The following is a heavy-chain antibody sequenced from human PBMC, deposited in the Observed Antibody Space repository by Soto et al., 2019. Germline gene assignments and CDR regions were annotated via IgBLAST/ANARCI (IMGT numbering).Heavy chain of an antibody. CDR2: IYHSGST. V-gene: IGHV4-30-2*01. CDR1: GGSISSGGYS. D-gene: IGHD4-17*01. J-gene: IGHJ4*02. Sequence: SETLSLTCAVSGGSISSGGYSWSWIRQPPGKGLEWIGYIYHSGSTYYNPSLKSRGTISVDRSKNQFSLKLSSVTAADTAVYYCASARYGDYDFDYWGQGTLVTVSS. CDR3: ASARYGDYDFDY.